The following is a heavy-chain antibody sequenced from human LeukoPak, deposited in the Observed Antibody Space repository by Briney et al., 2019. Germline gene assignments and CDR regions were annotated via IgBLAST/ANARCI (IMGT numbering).Heavy chain of an antibody. D-gene: IGHD3-10*01. Sequence: KPGGSLRLSRAGSGFRFSGAWMSWVRQPPGKGLEWVGRIKSKVDGETKDYAAPVKGRFTISRDDSKNMLYLQMNNLKTEDTALYYCITDQRYFFGAGSRGDDWGQGTLVTVSS. V-gene: IGHV3-15*01. CDR2: IKSKVDGETK. CDR3: ITDQRYFFGAGSRGDD. J-gene: IGHJ4*02. CDR1: GFRFSGAW.